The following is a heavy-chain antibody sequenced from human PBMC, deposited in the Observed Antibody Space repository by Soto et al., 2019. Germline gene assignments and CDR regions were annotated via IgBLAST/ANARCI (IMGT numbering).Heavy chain of an antibody. D-gene: IGHD2-15*01. CDR2: VSIGGST. CDR3: AKLRGAGGHFHY. Sequence: DVQLLESGGGLVQPEGSLRLSCAASGFTFSSYAMGWVRQGPGKGLEWVAVVSIGGSTHYADSVRGRFTIPRDNSKNTLYLLMNRLTAGDTAVYFCAKLRGAGGHFHYSGPGALVTVSS. CDR1: GFTFSSYA. V-gene: IGHV3-23*01. J-gene: IGHJ4*02.